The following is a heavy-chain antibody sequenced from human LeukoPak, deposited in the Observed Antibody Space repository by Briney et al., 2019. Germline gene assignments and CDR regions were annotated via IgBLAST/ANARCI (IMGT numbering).Heavy chain of an antibody. V-gene: IGHV3-48*01. Sequence: GGSLRLSCAASGFTFSSYSMNWVRQAPGKGLEWVSYISSSSSTIYYADSVKGRFTISRDNAKNSLYLQMNSLRAEDTAVYYCARARYDFWSGYDYWGQGTLATVSS. D-gene: IGHD3-3*01. J-gene: IGHJ4*02. CDR3: ARARYDFWSGYDY. CDR2: ISSSSSTI. CDR1: GFTFSSYS.